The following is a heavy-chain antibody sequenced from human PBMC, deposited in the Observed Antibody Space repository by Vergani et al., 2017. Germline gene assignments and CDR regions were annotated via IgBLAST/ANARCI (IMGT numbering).Heavy chain of an antibody. J-gene: IGHJ3*02. CDR2: NNHSGST. CDR3: ARGRITMMRGAFDI. V-gene: IGHV4-34*01. Sequence: QVQLQQWGAGLLKPSETLSLTCAVYGGSFSGYYWSWIRQPPGKGLEWIGENNHSGSTNYNPSLKSRVTISVDTSKNQFTLKLSSVTAADTALYYCARGRITMMRGAFDIWGQGTMVTVSS. CDR1: GGSFSGYY. D-gene: IGHD3-10*01.